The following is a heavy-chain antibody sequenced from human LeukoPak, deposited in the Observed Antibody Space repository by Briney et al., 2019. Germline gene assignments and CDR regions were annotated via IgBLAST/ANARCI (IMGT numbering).Heavy chain of an antibody. J-gene: IGHJ6*02. V-gene: IGHV3-21*01. CDR2: ISSSSSYI. D-gene: IGHD4-17*01. CDR1: GFTFSSYS. Sequence: PGGSLRLSCAASGFTFSSYSMNWVRQAPGKGLEWVSSISSSSSYIYYADSVKGRFTISRDNAKNSLYLQMNSLRAEDTAVYYCARDLDGDGRGYYGMDVWGQGTTVTVSS. CDR3: ARDLDGDGRGYYGMDV.